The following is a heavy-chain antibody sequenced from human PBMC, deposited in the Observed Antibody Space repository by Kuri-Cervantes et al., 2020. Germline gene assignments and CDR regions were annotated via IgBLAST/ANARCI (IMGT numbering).Heavy chain of an antibody. CDR2: INSDGSST. D-gene: IGHD3-3*02. CDR1: GFTFSSYW. J-gene: IGHJ6*02. Sequence: LSLTCAASGFTFSSYWMHWVRQAPGKGLVWVSRINSDGSSTSYADSVKGRFTISRDNAKNALYLQMNSLRAEDTAVYYCATSHLIKGYYYYYYGMDVWGQGTTVTVSS. V-gene: IGHV3-74*01. CDR3: ATSHLIKGYYYYYYGMDV.